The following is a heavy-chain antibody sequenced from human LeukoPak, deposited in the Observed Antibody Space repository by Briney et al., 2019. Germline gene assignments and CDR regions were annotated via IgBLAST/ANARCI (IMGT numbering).Heavy chain of an antibody. V-gene: IGHV3-30*04. CDR3: ARDVAAGGSYYDGYFQH. D-gene: IGHD1-26*01. J-gene: IGHJ1*01. CDR1: GFTFSSYA. Sequence: GGSLRLSCAASGFTFSSYAMHWVRQAPGKGLEWVAVISYDGSNKYYADSVKGRFTISRDNSKNTLYLQMNSLRAEDTAVYYCARDVAAGGSYYDGYFQHWGQGTLVTVSP. CDR2: ISYDGSNK.